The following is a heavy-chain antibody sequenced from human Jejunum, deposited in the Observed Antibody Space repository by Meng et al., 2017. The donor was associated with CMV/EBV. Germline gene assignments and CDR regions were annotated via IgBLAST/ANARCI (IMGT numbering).Heavy chain of an antibody. CDR2: IQYDGNKK. Sequence: QVQVVESGXGVVQPGGSLRRSCAAAGFPFSGYGMSWVRQAPGKGLEWVAFIQYDGNKKYYADSVRGRFTISRDNSKNTLYLQLTGLRTEDTAVYYCAKDGSYHYDECAFFDSWGQGTLFTVSS. D-gene: IGHD3-16*01. CDR1: GFPFSGYG. J-gene: IGHJ4*02. V-gene: IGHV3-30*02. CDR3: AKDGSYHYDECAFFDS.